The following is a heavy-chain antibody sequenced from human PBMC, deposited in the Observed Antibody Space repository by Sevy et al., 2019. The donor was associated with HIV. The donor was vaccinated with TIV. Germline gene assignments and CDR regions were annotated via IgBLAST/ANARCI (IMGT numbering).Heavy chain of an antibody. D-gene: IGHD1-26*01. CDR1: GGTFSSYA. V-gene: IGHV1-69*13. CDR2: MIPIFGTA. Sequence: ASVKVSCKASGGTFSSYAISWVRQAPGQGLEWMGGMIPIFGTANYAQKFQGRVTITADESTSTAYMELSSLRSEDTAVYYCARDEGATNFVLDYWGQGTLVTVSS. CDR3: ARDEGATNFVLDY. J-gene: IGHJ4*02.